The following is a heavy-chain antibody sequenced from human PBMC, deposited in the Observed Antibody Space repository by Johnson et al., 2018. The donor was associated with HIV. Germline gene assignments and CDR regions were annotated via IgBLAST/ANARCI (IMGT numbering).Heavy chain of an antibody. CDR1: GFTFSNAW. V-gene: IGHV3-15*01. CDR2: IKGKVDGGTT. CDR3: AKARSGGPGAFDI. J-gene: IGHJ3*02. Sequence: VQLVESGGGLVKPGGSLRLSCTASGFTFSNAWMTWVRQAPGKGLEWVGRIKGKVDGGTTDYDAPVKGRFTISGDYSKSTVYLQMNSLRAEDTAVYCCAKARSGGPGAFDIWGQGTMVTVSS. D-gene: IGHD6-19*01.